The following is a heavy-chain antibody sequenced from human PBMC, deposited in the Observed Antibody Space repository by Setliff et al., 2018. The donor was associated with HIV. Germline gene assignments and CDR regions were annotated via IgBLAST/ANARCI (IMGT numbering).Heavy chain of an antibody. CDR3: TRGRGIIGALVY. J-gene: IGHJ4*02. CDR1: GSTFTSYA. D-gene: IGHD2-21*01. Sequence: SVKVSCKAFGSTFTSYAINWVRQAPGQGLEWMGGLIPIFSTSNYAQRFQGRVTITADESTSTAYMELYNLRSEDSALYYCTRGRGIIGALVYWGQGTMV. V-gene: IGHV1-69*13. CDR2: LIPIFSTS.